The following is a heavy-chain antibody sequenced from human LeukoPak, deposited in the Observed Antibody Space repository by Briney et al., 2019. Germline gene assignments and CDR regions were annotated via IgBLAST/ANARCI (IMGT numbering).Heavy chain of an antibody. CDR2: ISAYNGST. D-gene: IGHD2-15*01. CDR1: GYTFTSYD. J-gene: IGHJ4*02. Sequence: ASVKVSCKASGYTFTSYDISWVRQAPGQGLEWMGWISAYNGSTNYAQKLQGRVTMTTDTSTSTAYMELRSLRSDDTAVYYCARDGEDIVVVVAATRDFRPFDYWGQGTLVTVSS. CDR3: ARDGEDIVVVVAATRDFRPFDY. V-gene: IGHV1-18*01.